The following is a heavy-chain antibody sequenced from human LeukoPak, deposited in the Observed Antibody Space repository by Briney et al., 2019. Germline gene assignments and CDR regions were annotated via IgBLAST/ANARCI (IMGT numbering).Heavy chain of an antibody. CDR1: GGTFSSYA. J-gene: IGHJ5*02. CDR2: INPSGGST. V-gene: IGHV1-46*01. D-gene: IGHD3-3*01. Sequence: GASVKVSCKASGGTFSSYAISWVRQAPGQGLEWMGIINPSGGSTSYAQKFQGRVTMTRDTSTSTVYMELSSLRSEDTAVYYCARDFSVEWLSEGGNWFDPWGQGTLVTVSS. CDR3: ARDFSVEWLSEGGNWFDP.